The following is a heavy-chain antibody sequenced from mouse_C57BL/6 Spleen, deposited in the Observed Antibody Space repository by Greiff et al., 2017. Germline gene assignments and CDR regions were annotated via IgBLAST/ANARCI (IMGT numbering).Heavy chain of an antibody. J-gene: IGHJ3*01. V-gene: IGHV5-6*01. Sequence: EVQVVESGGDLVKPGGSLKLSCAASGFTFSSYGMSWVRQTPDKRLEWVATISSGGSYTYYPDSVKGRFTISRDNAKNTLYLQMSSLKSEDTAMYYCARITTVVEGAWFAYWGQGTLVTVSA. CDR3: ARITTVVEGAWFAY. CDR1: GFTFSSYG. D-gene: IGHD1-1*01. CDR2: ISSGGSYT.